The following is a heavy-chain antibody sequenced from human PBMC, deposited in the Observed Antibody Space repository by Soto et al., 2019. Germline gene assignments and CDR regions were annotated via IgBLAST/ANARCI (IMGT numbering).Heavy chain of an antibody. CDR3: ARGGRDGDNWRFGPYY. CDR2: ITHSGST. J-gene: IGHJ4*02. D-gene: IGHD3-16*01. CDR1: GGSLRGYY. V-gene: IGHV4-34*02. Sequence: QVQLQQWGAGLLKPSETLSLTCAVFGGSLRGYYWSWIRQTPGKGLEWIGEITHSGSTNYHPSLQSRVTISVDTSENQFSLKLSSVTAADTAVYYCARGGRDGDNWRFGPYYWGQGTLVTVSS.